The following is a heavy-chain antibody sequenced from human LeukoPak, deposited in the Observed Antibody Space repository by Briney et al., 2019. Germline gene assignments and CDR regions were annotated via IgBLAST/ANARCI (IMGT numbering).Heavy chain of an antibody. CDR2: INWNGGST. CDR1: GFTFDDYG. J-gene: IGHJ4*02. D-gene: IGHD4-11*01. CDR3: ARRGGIYSNNDYFDY. V-gene: IGHV3-20*04. Sequence: PGGSLRLSCAASGFTFDDYGMSWVRQAPGKGLEWVSGINWNGGSTGYADSVKGRFTISRDNAKNSLYLQMNSLRAEDTALYYCARRGGIYSNNDYFDYWGQGTLVTVSS.